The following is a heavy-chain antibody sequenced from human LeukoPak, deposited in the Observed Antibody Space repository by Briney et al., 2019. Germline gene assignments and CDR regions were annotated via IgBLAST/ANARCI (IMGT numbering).Heavy chain of an antibody. CDR1: GFTFSSYA. V-gene: IGHV3-23*01. Sequence: GGSLRLSCAASGFTFSSYAMSWVRQAPGKGPEWVSGISGSGGNTFYADSVKGRFTISRDNSKNTLYLQMNSLRAEDTAIYYCAKESGWRGTSSAYFDCWGQATLVTVSS. CDR3: AKESGWRGTSSAYFDC. J-gene: IGHJ4*02. CDR2: ISGSGGNT. D-gene: IGHD2-2*01.